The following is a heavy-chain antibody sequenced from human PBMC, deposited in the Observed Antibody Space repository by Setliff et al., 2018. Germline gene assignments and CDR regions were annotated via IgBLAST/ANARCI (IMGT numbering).Heavy chain of an antibody. CDR3: ARVSGFLYMDV. V-gene: IGHV4-59*08. CDR2: VHFTGST. CDR1: GGSLGTYY. J-gene: IGHJ6*03. Sequence: PSETLSLTCTVSGGSLGTYYWTLIRQPPGKGLEWIASVHFTGSTNYNPSLKGRATLSIDASKRQFSLKLTSVTAADTAVYYCARVSGFLYMDVWGKGTTVTVSS. D-gene: IGHD3-3*01.